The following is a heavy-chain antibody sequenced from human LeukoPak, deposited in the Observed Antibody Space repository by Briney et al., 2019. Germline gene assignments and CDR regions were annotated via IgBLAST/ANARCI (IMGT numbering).Heavy chain of an antibody. CDR2: INHSGST. Sequence: SETLSLTCAVYGGSFSGYYWSWLRQSPGKGLAWIGEINHSGSTNYNPSLKSRVTISVDTSKHQFSLKLSSVTAADTAVYYCARRRYSSSAGNDYWGQGTLVTVSS. J-gene: IGHJ4*02. CDR1: GGSFSGYY. D-gene: IGHD6-6*01. V-gene: IGHV4-34*01. CDR3: ARRRYSSSAGNDY.